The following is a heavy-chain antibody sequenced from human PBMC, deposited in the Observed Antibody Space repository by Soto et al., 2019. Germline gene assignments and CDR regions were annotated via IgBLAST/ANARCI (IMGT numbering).Heavy chain of an antibody. J-gene: IGHJ4*02. CDR1: GGSISSGGYY. Sequence: SETLSLTCTVSGGSISSGGYYWSWIRQHPGKGLEWIGYIYYSGSTYYNPSLKSRVTISVDTSKNQFSLKLSSVTAADTAVYYCARGSYSGSQDYWGQGTLVTVSS. D-gene: IGHD1-26*01. CDR2: IYYSGST. V-gene: IGHV4-31*03. CDR3: ARGSYSGSQDY.